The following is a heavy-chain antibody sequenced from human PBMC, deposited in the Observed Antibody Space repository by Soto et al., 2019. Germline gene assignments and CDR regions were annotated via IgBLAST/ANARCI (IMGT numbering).Heavy chain of an antibody. CDR3: ARGGEATTYFFDY. CDR2: FSGRGGST. J-gene: IGHJ4*01. D-gene: IGHD1-1*01. V-gene: IGHV3-23*01. Sequence: GGSLRLSCAASGFTFTNYAMSWVRQAPGKGLEWVSSFSGRGGSTYYAASVKGRFTVSRDNSKSTLYLQMNNLRAEDTALYFCARGGEATTYFFDYWGQGTPVTVSS. CDR1: GFTFTNYA.